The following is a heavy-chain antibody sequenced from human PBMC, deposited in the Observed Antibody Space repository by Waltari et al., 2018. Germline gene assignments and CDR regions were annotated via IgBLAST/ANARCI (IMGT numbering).Heavy chain of an antibody. CDR2: IPLGTNA. J-gene: IGHJ3*01. CDR1: GFTDSSNY. V-gene: IGHV3-53*01. Sequence: EVQLVESGGGLIQPGGSLRLSCVGPGFTDSSNYMSWVRQVRGKGLEWVSNIPLGTNANYAGSVRCRFTISRDNSKDTLYLQINSLRVEDTAVYFCARHVSSPTRAAFDVWGQGTMVTVSP. CDR3: ARHVSSPTRAAFDV.